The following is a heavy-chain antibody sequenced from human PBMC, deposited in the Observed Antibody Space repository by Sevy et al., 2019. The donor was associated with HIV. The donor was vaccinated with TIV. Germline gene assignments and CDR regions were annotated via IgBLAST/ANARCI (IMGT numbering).Heavy chain of an antibody. J-gene: IGHJ4*02. V-gene: IGHV3-23*01. CDR1: GFTFSSYA. CDR3: AKGSTSSSEVGYFDY. Sequence: GGSLRLSCAASGFTFSSYAMSWVRQAPGKGLEWVSVISGNGGYTYYADSVKGRFTISRDISKKTLYLQMNSLRAEETAVYYCAKGSTSSSEVGYFDYWGQGTLVTVSS. CDR2: ISGNGGYT. D-gene: IGHD2-2*01.